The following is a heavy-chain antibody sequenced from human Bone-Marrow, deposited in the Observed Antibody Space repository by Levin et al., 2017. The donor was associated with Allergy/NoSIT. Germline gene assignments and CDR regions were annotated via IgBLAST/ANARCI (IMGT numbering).Heavy chain of an antibody. Sequence: ASVKVSCKASGYNFGAYYMHWVRQVPGQGLEWMGIINPTGGTATYSQRLQGRVTLTRDTSTSTVYMELTSLRSEDTAVYFCARELTGRSYFDYWGQGTLVTVSS. V-gene: IGHV1-46*04. J-gene: IGHJ4*02. CDR1: GYNFGAYY. CDR2: INPTGGTA. CDR3: ARELTGRSYFDY. D-gene: IGHD1-20*01.